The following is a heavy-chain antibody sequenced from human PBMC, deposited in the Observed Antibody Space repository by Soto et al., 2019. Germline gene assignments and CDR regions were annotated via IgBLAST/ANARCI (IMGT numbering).Heavy chain of an antibody. Sequence: TLSLTCTVSGGSISSGDYYWSWIRQHPGKVLEWIVYIIYSGSTGYNPSLKGRVTLAVDTCEREFSLNLSSVTSAYTSVYYCERDHSNGSYNWFDPWGQGTLVPVSX. J-gene: IGHJ5*02. CDR2: IIYSGST. V-gene: IGHV4-31*03. CDR3: ERDHSNGSYNWFDP. D-gene: IGHD6-19*01. CDR1: GGSISSGDYY.